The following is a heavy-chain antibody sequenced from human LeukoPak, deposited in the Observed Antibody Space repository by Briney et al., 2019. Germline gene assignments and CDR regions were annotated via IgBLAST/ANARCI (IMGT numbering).Heavy chain of an antibody. D-gene: IGHD3-16*02. CDR1: GGSISSYY. CDR2: IYYSGST. Sequence: SETLSLTCTVSGGSISSYYWSWIRQPPGKGLECIGYIYYSGSTNYNPSLKSRVTISVDTSKNKFSLKLSSVTAADTAVYYCARVPSYYDYVWGSYRSGAFDIWGQGTMVTVSS. CDR3: ARVPSYYDYVWGSYRSGAFDI. J-gene: IGHJ3*02. V-gene: IGHV4-59*01.